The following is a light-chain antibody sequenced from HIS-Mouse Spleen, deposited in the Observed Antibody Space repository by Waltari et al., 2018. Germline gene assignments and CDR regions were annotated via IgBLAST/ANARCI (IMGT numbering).Light chain of an antibody. Sequence: DIQMTQSPSSLSASVGDRVTITYQASQGMRNDVGWYQQKPGKAPQRLIYAASSLQSGVLSRCSGSGCGTEFYLTIRSQQPEDFEAYDCRQHNSDPWTFGQGTKVEIK. V-gene: IGKV1-17*01. CDR1: QGMRND. CDR2: AAS. CDR3: RQHNSDPWT. J-gene: IGKJ1*01.